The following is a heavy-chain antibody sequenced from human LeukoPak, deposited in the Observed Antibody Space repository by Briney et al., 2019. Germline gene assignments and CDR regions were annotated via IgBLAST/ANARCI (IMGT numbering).Heavy chain of an antibody. Sequence: GGTLRLSCAASGFTFSSYGMSWVRQAPGKGLEWVSAISGSGGSTYYADSVKGRFTISRDNSKNTLYLQMNSLRAEDTAVYYCAKLDCSGGSCNYWGQGTLVTVSS. CDR1: GFTFSSYG. CDR2: ISGSGGST. D-gene: IGHD2-15*01. CDR3: AKLDCSGGSCNY. V-gene: IGHV3-23*01. J-gene: IGHJ4*02.